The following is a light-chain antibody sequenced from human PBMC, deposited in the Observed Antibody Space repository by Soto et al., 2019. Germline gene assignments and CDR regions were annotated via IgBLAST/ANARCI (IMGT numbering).Light chain of an antibody. CDR2: QTS. CDR3: HQRQSWPRT. V-gene: IGKV3-11*01. CDR1: QYINTR. J-gene: IGKJ5*01. Sequence: SFLPCDRVTLSCRASQYINTRLAWYQHRPGQAPRLLIYQTSLRAAGIPARFSASGSGTDFTLTISDVQPEDFALYYCHQRQSWPRTFGQGTRLEI.